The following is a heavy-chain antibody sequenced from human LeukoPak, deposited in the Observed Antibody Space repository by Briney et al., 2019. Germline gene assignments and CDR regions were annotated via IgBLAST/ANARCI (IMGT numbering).Heavy chain of an antibody. V-gene: IGHV3-23*01. CDR1: GFTFSSYA. J-gene: IGHJ5*02. CDR3: AKDPVVDPGNWFDL. CDR2: ISGSRGSP. Sequence: PGGSLRLSCAASGFTFSSYAMGWVRQARGKGRGWVSAISGSRGSPYYAPPVKGRFTLSRDNSQNTLYLQMNSLRAEDTAVYYCAKDPVVDPGNWFDLWRQGTLVTLSS.